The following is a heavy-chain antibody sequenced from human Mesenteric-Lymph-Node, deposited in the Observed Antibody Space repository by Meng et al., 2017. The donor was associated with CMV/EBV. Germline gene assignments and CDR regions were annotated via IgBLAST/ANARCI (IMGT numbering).Heavy chain of an antibody. CDR2: IYPGDADT. D-gene: IGHD2-21*01. Sequence: KVSCKGSGYSFTSYWIGWVRQMPGKGLEWMGIIYPGDADTRYSPSFQGRVTISADKSISTAYLQWSSLKASDTAMYYCARRPIVGGDFDYWGQGTLVTVSS. CDR3: ARRPIVGGDFDY. V-gene: IGHV5-51*01. CDR1: GYSFTSYW. J-gene: IGHJ4*02.